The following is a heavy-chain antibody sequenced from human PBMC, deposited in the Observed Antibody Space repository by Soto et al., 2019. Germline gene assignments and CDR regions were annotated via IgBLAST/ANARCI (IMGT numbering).Heavy chain of an antibody. Sequence: QVQLQESGPGLVKPSETLSLICIVSGDSVTFGHYYWSWIRQPPGQGLEWIGHIFFTGATTYSPSLKGRVTMSVDSSKSQFSLNLTSVTAADSAIYFCARARYDSAGSSLGRRLDVWGHGTTVTVSS. CDR3: ARARYDSAGSSLGRRLDV. CDR1: GDSVTFGHYY. V-gene: IGHV4-61*01. CDR2: IFFTGAT. J-gene: IGHJ6*02. D-gene: IGHD3-10*01.